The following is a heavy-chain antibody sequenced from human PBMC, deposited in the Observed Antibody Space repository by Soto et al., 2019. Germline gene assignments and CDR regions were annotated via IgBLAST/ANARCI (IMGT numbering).Heavy chain of an antibody. CDR2: IGSRTSDI. Sequence: PGGSLRLSCAASGFTLSLHTMKWVRHAPGKGLEWVSFIGSRTSDIYYADSVKGRFTISRDNAKNSLYLDLTRLRAEDTAVYFCVRDYYDTSGYPNTFDMWGQGTMVTVSS. CDR1: GFTLSLHT. J-gene: IGHJ3*02. D-gene: IGHD3-22*01. V-gene: IGHV3-21*01. CDR3: VRDYYDTSGYPNTFDM.